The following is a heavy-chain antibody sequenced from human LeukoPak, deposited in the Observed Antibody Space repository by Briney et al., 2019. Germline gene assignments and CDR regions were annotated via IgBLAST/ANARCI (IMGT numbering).Heavy chain of an antibody. V-gene: IGHV4-4*07. D-gene: IGHD1-26*01. CDR2: IYTSGST. CDR3: ARYIVGAPDYFDY. J-gene: IGHJ4*02. CDR1: GGSISSYY. Sequence: KASETLSLTCTVSGGSISSYYWSWIRQPPGKGLEWIGRIYTSGSTNYNPSLKSRVTMSVDTSKNQFSLKLSSVTAADTAVYYCARYIVGAPDYFDYWGQGTLVTVSS.